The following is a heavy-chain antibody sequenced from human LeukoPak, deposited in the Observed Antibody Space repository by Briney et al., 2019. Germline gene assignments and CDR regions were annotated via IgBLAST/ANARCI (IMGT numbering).Heavy chain of an antibody. CDR3: ARATHITMIVVVKALVDY. CDR2: INTDGSST. J-gene: IGHJ4*02. CDR1: GFTFSSYW. V-gene: IGHV3-74*01. D-gene: IGHD3-22*01. Sequence: GGSLRLSCAASGFTFSSYWMHWVRQAPGKELVWVSRINTDGSSTSYADSVKGRFTISRDNAKNTLYLQMNSLRAEDTAVYYCARATHITMIVVVKALVDYWGQGTLVTVSS.